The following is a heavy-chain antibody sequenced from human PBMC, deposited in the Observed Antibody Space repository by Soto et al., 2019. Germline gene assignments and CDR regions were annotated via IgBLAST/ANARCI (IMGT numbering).Heavy chain of an antibody. J-gene: IGHJ3*02. CDR1: GGSFSGYY. Sequence: TSETLSLTCAVYGGSFSGYYWSWIRQPPGKGLEWIGEINHSGSTNYNPSLKSRVTISVDTSKNQFSLKLSSVTAADTAVYYCARASRILTGYRPFDIWGQGTMVTVSS. V-gene: IGHV4-34*01. CDR3: ARASRILTGYRPFDI. CDR2: INHSGST. D-gene: IGHD3-9*01.